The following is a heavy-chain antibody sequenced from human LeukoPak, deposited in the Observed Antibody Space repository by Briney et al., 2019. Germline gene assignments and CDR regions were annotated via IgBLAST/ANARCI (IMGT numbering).Heavy chain of an antibody. J-gene: IGHJ6*03. V-gene: IGHV4-59*01. CDR2: IYYSGST. CDR3: ARASDTVGNYYYYYMDV. Sequence: SETLSLTCTVSGGSIRSYYWSWIRQPPGKGLEWIGYIYYSGSTNYNPSLKSRVTISLDTSKNQFSLKLSSVTAADAAVYYCARASDTVGNYYYYYMDVWGKGTTVTVSS. D-gene: IGHD5-18*01. CDR1: GGSIRSYY.